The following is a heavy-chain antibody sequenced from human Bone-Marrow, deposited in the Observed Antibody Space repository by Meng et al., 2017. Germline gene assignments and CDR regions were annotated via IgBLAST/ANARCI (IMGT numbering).Heavy chain of an antibody. CDR1: GFTFSDYY. CDR2: ISSSGSTI. J-gene: IGHJ4*02. V-gene: IGHV3-11*04. D-gene: IGHD3-10*01. Sequence: GESLKISCAASGFTFSDYYMSWIRQAPGKGLEWVSYISSSGSTIYYADSVKGRFTISRDNAKNSLYLQMNSLRAEDTAVYYCARTGIYGSGSYADYWGQGTLVTVSS. CDR3: ARTGIYGSGSYADY.